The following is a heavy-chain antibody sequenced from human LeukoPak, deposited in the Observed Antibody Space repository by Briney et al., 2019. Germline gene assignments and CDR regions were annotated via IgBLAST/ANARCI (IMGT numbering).Heavy chain of an antibody. V-gene: IGHV3-48*04. CDR3: ARGLLRYFDWLPTPFDY. D-gene: IGHD3-9*01. CDR2: ISSSSSTI. Sequence: QSGGSLRLSCAASGFPFSSYSMNWVRQAPGKGLEWVSYISSSSSTIYYADSVKGRFTISRDNAKNSLYLQMNSLRAEDTAVYYCARGLLRYFDWLPTPFDYWGQGTLVTVSS. J-gene: IGHJ4*02. CDR1: GFPFSSYS.